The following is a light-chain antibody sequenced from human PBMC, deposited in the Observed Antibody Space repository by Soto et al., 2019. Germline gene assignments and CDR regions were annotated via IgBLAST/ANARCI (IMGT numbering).Light chain of an antibody. CDR1: SSNIGNNY. CDR3: GPWDSSLGLVV. Sequence: QAVVTQPPSVSAAPGQKVTISCSGSSSNIGNNYVSWYQQLPGTAPKLLIYDNNKRPSGIPDRFSGSKSGTSATLGITGLRPGDGADNSGGPWDSSLGLVVFGEGPNSPS. J-gene: IGLJ2*01. CDR2: DNN. V-gene: IGLV1-51*01.